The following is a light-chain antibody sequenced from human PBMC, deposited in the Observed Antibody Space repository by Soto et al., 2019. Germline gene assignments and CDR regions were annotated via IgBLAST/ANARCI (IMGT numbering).Light chain of an antibody. CDR2: EVS. CDR3: SSYTSNSTHVV. CDR1: SSDVGGYNY. V-gene: IGLV2-14*01. Sequence: QSALTQPASVSGSPGQSITISCTGTSSDVGGYNYVSWYQQHPGKAPKLMIYEVSNRASGVSNRFSGSKSGNTASLTISGLQAEDEADYYCSSYTSNSTHVVFGGGTKLTVL. J-gene: IGLJ2*01.